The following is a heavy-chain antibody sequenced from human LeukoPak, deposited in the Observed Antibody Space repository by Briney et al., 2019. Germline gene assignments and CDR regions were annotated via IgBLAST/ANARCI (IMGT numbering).Heavy chain of an antibody. D-gene: IGHD5-24*01. CDR3: AGARRDRYSP. CDR2: IYYSGSS. Sequence: SETMSLTCTLFTGFIRMVYWGCVRQLQGKLIEGIGYIYYSGSSNYHTSLKSRVITSVDTSKNPFSLKMSSVTAAATAVYYCAGARRDRYSPWGQGTLVTVSS. J-gene: IGHJ5*02. CDR1: TGFIRMVY. V-gene: IGHV4-59*01.